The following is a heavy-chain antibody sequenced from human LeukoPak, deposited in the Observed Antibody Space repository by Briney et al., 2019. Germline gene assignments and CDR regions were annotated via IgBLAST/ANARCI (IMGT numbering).Heavy chain of an antibody. J-gene: IGHJ3*02. CDR2: IYDSGST. CDR1: GGSIRSSYYY. CDR3: ARPAFPSIASMGAFDI. D-gene: IGHD6-13*01. V-gene: IGHV4-39*01. Sequence: PSETLSLTCTVSGGSIRSSYYYWGWIRQPPGKGLEWIGSIYDSGSTYYNPSLKSRVTISVDTSKNQFSLKLSSVTAADTAVYYCARPAFPSIASMGAFDIWGQGTMVTVSS.